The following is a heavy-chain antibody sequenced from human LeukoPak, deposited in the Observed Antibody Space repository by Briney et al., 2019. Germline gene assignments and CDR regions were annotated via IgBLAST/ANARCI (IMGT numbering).Heavy chain of an antibody. CDR3: ASGGLPIYYYYMDV. V-gene: IGHV1-2*02. D-gene: IGHD3-16*01. Sequence: ASVKVSCKASGYTFTDYFLHWVRQAPGQGLEWMGWINPNSCGTNYAQKFQGRVTMTRDTSISTAYMDLSRLRSDDTAVYFCASGGLPIYYYYMDVWGKGTTVTVSS. J-gene: IGHJ6*03. CDR1: GYTFTDYF. CDR2: INPNSCGT.